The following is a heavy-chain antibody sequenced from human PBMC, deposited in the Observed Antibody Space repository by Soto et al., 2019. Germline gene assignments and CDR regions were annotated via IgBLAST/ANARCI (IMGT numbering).Heavy chain of an antibody. J-gene: IGHJ4*02. V-gene: IGHV1-69*02. CDR2: IIPILGIA. D-gene: IGHD5-18*01. Sequence: QVQLVQSGAEVKKPGSSVKVSCKAPGGTFSSYTISWVRQAPGQGLEWMGRIIPILGIANYAQKFQGRVTITADKSTSTAYMELSSLRSEDTAVYYCTHYVDTAMVTGYWGQGTLVTVSS. CDR3: THYVDTAMVTGY. CDR1: GGTFSSYT.